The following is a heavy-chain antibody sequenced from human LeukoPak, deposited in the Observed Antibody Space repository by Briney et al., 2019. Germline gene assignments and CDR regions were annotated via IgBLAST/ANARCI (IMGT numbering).Heavy chain of an antibody. Sequence: GGSMRLSCVASGFTVNYNHMTWVRQAPGKGLEWVSVIYTGGSTYYADSVKGRFTISRDNAKNSLYLRMNSLRAEDTAVYYCARWRGGFCSSTSCPCGLDYWGQGTLVTVSS. CDR3: ARWRGGFCSSTSCPCGLDY. CDR1: GFTVNYNH. J-gene: IGHJ4*02. CDR2: IYTGGST. V-gene: IGHV3-66*01. D-gene: IGHD2-2*01.